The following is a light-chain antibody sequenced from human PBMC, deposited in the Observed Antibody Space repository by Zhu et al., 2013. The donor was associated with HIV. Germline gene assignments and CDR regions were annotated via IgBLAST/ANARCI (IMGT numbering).Light chain of an antibody. CDR3: QQLNSYPLT. V-gene: IGKV1-9*01. CDR2: AAS. CDR1: HDIGRY. J-gene: IGKJ4*01. Sequence: DIQLTQSPSFLSASVGDRVTITCRASHDIGRYLAWYQQKPGKAPSPFIYAASTLETGVPSRFSGSGSGTEFTLTITSLQPEDFATYYCQQLNSYPLTFGAGTKVEIK.